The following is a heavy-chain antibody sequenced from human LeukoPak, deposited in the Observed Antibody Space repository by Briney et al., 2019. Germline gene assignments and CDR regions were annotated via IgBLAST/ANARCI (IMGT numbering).Heavy chain of an antibody. J-gene: IGHJ3*02. Sequence: GESLKISRKGSGYRFTSYWIGWVRQSPGKGPEGVGIFYPGDSDTRDSPSFQGQVTISADKSISTAYLQWSSLKASDTAMYYCARRRQRGYSSSWYVDAFDIWGQGTMVTVSS. V-gene: IGHV5-51*01. CDR1: GYRFTSYW. CDR2: FYPGDSDT. CDR3: ARRRQRGYSSSWYVDAFDI. D-gene: IGHD6-13*01.